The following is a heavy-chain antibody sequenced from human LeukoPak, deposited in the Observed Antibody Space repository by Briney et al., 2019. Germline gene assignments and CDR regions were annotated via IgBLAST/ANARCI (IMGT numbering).Heavy chain of an antibody. CDR2: ISWNSGSI. Sequence: PGGSLRLSCAASGFTFDDYAMHWVRQAPGKGLEWVSGISWNSGSIGYADSVRGRFTISRDNAKNSLYLQMNSLRAEDTALYYCAKEPSSYCGGDCYSRYFQHWGQGTLVTVSS. D-gene: IGHD2-21*02. CDR3: AKEPSSYCGGDCYSRYFQH. V-gene: IGHV3-9*01. J-gene: IGHJ1*01. CDR1: GFTFDDYA.